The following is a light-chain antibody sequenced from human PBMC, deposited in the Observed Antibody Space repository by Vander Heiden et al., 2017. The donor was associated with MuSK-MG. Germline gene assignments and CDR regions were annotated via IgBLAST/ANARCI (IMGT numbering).Light chain of an antibody. CDR3: RQALQAPRT. CDR2: LGS. CDR1: QSLLHSNGYNC. Sequence: DIVMTQSPLSLPVTPGEPASISCRSSQSLLHSNGYNCLDWYLQKPGQSPQLLIYLGSNRASGVPDRFSGSGSGTDFTLKISRVEAEDVGVYYCRQALQAPRTFGHGTKVDIK. V-gene: IGKV2-28*01. J-gene: IGKJ3*01.